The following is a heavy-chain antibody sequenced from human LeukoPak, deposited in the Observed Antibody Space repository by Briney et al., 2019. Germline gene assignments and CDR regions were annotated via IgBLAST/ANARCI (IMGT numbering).Heavy chain of an antibody. Sequence: GGSLRLSCAASGFTFSSYGMHWVRQAPGKGLEWVAFIRYDGSNKYYADSVKGRFTISRDNSKNTLYLQMNSLRAEDTAVYYCAKVSREQPVTHLTIYYYYYMDVWGKGTTVTVSS. CDR1: GFTFSSYG. CDR2: IRYDGSNK. V-gene: IGHV3-30*02. J-gene: IGHJ6*03. CDR3: AKVSREQPVTHLTIYYYYYMDV. D-gene: IGHD6-6*01.